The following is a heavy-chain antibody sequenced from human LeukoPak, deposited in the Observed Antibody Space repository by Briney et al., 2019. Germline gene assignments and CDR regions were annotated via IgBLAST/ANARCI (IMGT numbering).Heavy chain of an antibody. Sequence: PGGSLRLSCTASGFTFRSYALTWVRQAPGMGPEWVGFISSTAYGGTAEYAPSVRGRFTISRDDSKSIAFLQMNSLKTEDTAMYYCSRGEVPPDYWGQGTLVTVSS. CDR1: GFTFRSYA. J-gene: IGHJ4*02. D-gene: IGHD2-21*01. V-gene: IGHV3-49*04. CDR3: SRGEVPPDY. CDR2: ISSTAYGGTA.